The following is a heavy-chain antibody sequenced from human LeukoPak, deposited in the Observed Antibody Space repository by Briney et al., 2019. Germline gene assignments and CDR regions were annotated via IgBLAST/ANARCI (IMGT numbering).Heavy chain of an antibody. J-gene: IGHJ4*02. D-gene: IGHD4-17*01. Sequence: GGSLRLSCAASGFSFISYGMRWVRQAPGKGLEWVGVISDDGRSKDYADSVKGRFTISRDNSKDTLYLQMNSLRAEDTAVYYCAKRPSDYGDYVTYFVYWGQGTLVTVSS. CDR3: AKRPSDYGDYVTYFVY. CDR1: GFSFISYG. CDR2: ISDDGRSK. V-gene: IGHV3-30*18.